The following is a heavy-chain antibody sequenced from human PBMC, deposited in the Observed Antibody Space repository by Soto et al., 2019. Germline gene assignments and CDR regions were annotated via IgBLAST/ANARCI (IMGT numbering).Heavy chain of an antibody. D-gene: IGHD3-10*01. CDR3: ARGHGSGSYRLDP. CDR1: GESFSGFY. Sequence: SETLSLTCAVYGESFSGFYWSWIRQPPGKGLEWIGEINYGGSTKYNPSLKSRVTISIDTSRNQFSLKLNSVTAADTAVYRCARGHGSGSYRLDPWGQGTLVTVSS. CDR2: INYGGST. V-gene: IGHV4-34*01. J-gene: IGHJ5*02.